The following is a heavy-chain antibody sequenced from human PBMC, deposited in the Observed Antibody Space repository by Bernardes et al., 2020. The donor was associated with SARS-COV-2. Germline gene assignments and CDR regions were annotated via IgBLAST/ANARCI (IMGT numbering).Heavy chain of an antibody. D-gene: IGHD6-13*01. V-gene: IGHV4-39*01. J-gene: IGHJ5*02. Sequence: SETLSLTCTVSGFTLSSVIYYWAWLRQPPGLGLVWIVSMYHSGTTFYNPSLERLVTIFADTSKNQLSLNLNSVTAADTAVYYCARCSLPLAGAAYNWVDPWGQGTLVTVPS. CDR2: MYHSGTT. CDR1: GFTLSSVIYY. CDR3: ARCSLPLAGAAYNWVDP.